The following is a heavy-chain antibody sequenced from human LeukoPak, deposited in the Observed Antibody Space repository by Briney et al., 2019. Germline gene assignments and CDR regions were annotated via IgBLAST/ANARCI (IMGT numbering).Heavy chain of an antibody. J-gene: IGHJ5*02. CDR3: ARMVGSGWYLDWFDP. V-gene: IGHV4-39*01. Sequence: SETLSLTCTVSGGSISSSSYYWGWIRQPPGKGLEWIGSIYYGGSTYYNPSLKSRVTISVDTSKNQFSLKLSSVTAADTAVYYCARMVGSGWYLDWFDPWGQGTLVTVSS. CDR1: GGSISSSSYY. CDR2: IYYGGST. D-gene: IGHD6-19*01.